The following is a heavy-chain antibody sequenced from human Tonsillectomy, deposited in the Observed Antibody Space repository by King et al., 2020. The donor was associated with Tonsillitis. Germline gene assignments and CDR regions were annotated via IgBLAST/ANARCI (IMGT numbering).Heavy chain of an antibody. J-gene: IGHJ4*02. CDR3: ARDGYPNYGDY. V-gene: IGHV3-21*01. D-gene: IGHD6-25*01. CDR1: GFTFSHYS. CDR2: ISSRSSFI. Sequence: VQLVESGGGLVKPGGSLRLSCAASGFTFSHYSMHWVRQAPGKGLEWISSISSRSSFIDYAASLKGRFTISRDNAKNSLYLQMNSLRVEDTAVYYCARDGYPNYGDYGGRGTLVTVSS.